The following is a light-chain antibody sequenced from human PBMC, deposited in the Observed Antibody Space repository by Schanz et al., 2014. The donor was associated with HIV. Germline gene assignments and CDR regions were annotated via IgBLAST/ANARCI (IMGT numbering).Light chain of an antibody. CDR2: KDS. J-gene: IGLJ3*02. V-gene: IGLV3-27*01. CDR1: VLAKKY. Sequence: SYELTQPSSVSVSPGQTARITCSGDVLAKKYVRWFQQKPGQAPVLVIYKDSERPSGIPERFSGSSSGTTVTLTINGAQVEDEAEYHCYSGADNTWVFGGGTKLTVL. CDR3: YSGADNTWV.